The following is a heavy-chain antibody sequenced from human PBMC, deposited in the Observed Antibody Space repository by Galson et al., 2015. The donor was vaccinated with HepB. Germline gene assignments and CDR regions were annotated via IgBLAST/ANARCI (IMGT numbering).Heavy chain of an antibody. J-gene: IGHJ2*01. CDR1: GYTFTGYA. CDR2: INAGNGNT. V-gene: IGHV1-3*01. Sequence: SVKVSCKASGYTFTGYAMHWVRQAPGQRLEWMGWINAGNGNTKYSQKFQGRVTITRDTSASTAYMELSSLRSEDTAVYYSASSIFGVVASGYFDLWGRGTLVTVSS. D-gene: IGHD3-3*02. CDR3: ASSIFGVVASGYFDL.